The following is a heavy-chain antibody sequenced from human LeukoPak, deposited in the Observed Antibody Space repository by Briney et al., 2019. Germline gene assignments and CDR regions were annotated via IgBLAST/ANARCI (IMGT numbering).Heavy chain of an antibody. CDR2: INHSGST. CDR3: ARDTYYDFWSGYYLHYFDY. V-gene: IGHV4-34*01. D-gene: IGHD3-3*01. CDR1: GGSFSGYY. Sequence: SETLSLTCAVYGGSFSGYYWSWIRHPPGKGLEWIGEINHSGSTNYNPSLKSRVTISVDTSKNQFSLKLSSVTAADTAVYYCARDTYYDFWSGYYLHYFDYWGKGTLVTVSS. J-gene: IGHJ4*02.